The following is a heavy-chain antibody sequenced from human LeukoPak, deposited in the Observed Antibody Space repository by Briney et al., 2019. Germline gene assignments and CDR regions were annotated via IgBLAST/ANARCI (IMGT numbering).Heavy chain of an antibody. CDR1: GGSISSSSYY. J-gene: IGHJ4*02. CDR3: AKDWGVRGAID. D-gene: IGHD3-10*01. Sequence: SETLSLTCTVSGGSISSSSYYWGWIRQPPGKGLEWIGSIYYSGSTYYNPSLKSRVTISVDTSKNQFSLKLSSVTAADTAVYYCAKDWGVRGAIDWGQGTLVTVSS. V-gene: IGHV4-39*02. CDR2: IYYSGST.